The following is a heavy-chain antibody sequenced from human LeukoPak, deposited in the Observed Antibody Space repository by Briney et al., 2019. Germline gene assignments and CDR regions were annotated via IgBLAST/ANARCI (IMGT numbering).Heavy chain of an antibody. Sequence: GGSLRLSCAASRFTFSSYGMHWVRQAPGKGLEWVAVIWYDGSNKYYADSVKGRFTISRDNSKNTLYLQMNSLRAEDTAVYYCARDTGYSYGYDIDYWGQGTLVTVSS. CDR1: RFTFSSYG. J-gene: IGHJ4*02. V-gene: IGHV3-33*01. CDR2: IWYDGSNK. CDR3: ARDTGYSYGYDIDY. D-gene: IGHD5-18*01.